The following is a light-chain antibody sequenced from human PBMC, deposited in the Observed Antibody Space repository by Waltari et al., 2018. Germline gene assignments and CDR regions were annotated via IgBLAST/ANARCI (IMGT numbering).Light chain of an antibody. V-gene: IGKV3D-15*03. Sequence: EIVMTQSPATLSVSTGERATISCRASQSVSSNLAWYQQKPGQAPRLLIYGASIRATGIPARFSGSGSGTEFTLTISILQSEDFAVYYCQQYNNWPRTFGQGTKLEIK. CDR3: QQYNNWPRT. CDR2: GAS. CDR1: QSVSSN. J-gene: IGKJ2*02.